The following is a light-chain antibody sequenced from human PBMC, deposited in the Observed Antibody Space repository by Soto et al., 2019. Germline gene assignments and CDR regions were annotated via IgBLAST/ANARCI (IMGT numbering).Light chain of an antibody. Sequence: DIQMTQSPTTLSAFVGXRVTITCRASQSISSWLAWYQQKPGKAPKLLIYDASSLESGVPSRFSGSGSGTEFTLTISSLQPDDFATYYCQHYNTYSLFTFGPGTKVDIK. V-gene: IGKV1-5*01. J-gene: IGKJ3*01. CDR3: QHYNTYSLFT. CDR2: DAS. CDR1: QSISSW.